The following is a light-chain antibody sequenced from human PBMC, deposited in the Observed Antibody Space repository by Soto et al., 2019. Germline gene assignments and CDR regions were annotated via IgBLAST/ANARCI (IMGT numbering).Light chain of an antibody. Sequence: EIVMTQSPAPLSVSPGERATLSCRASQSVSSTLAWYQQKPGQAPRLLIYGASTRATGIPARFSGSGSGTEFTLTISSLQSEDFAVYYCQHYNNWPAFGQGTKVEIK. V-gene: IGKV3-15*01. CDR2: GAS. CDR1: QSVSST. J-gene: IGKJ1*01. CDR3: QHYNNWPA.